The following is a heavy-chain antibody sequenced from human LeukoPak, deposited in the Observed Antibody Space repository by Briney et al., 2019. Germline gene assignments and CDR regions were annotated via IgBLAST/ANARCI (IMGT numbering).Heavy chain of an antibody. D-gene: IGHD6-13*01. V-gene: IGHV3-23*01. J-gene: IGHJ4*02. CDR2: ISGSGGST. CDR1: GFTFSSYT. CDR3: AKDFLAAAGFDY. Sequence: GGSLRLSCAASGFTFSSYTMNWVRQAPGKGLEWVSAISGSGGSTYYADSVKGRFTISRDNSKNTLYLQMNSLRAEDTAVYYCAKDFLAAAGFDYWGQGTLVTVSS.